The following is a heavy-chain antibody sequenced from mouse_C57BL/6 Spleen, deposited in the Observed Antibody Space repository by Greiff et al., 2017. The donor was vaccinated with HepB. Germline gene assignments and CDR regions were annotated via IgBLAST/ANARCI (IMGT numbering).Heavy chain of an antibody. V-gene: IGHV1-64*01. Sequence: QVQLQQSGAELVKPGASVKLSCKASGYTFTSYWMHWVKQRPGQGLEWIGMIHPNSGSTNYNEKFKSKATLTVDKSSSTAYMQLSSLTSEDSAVYYCARVITTVVADYWGQGTTLTVSS. D-gene: IGHD1-1*01. CDR1: GYTFTSYW. CDR2: IHPNSGST. J-gene: IGHJ2*01. CDR3: ARVITTVVADY.